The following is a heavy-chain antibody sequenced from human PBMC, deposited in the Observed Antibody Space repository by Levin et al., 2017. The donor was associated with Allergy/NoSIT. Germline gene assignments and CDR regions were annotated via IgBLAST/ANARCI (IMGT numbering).Heavy chain of an antibody. Sequence: GESLKISCAASGFTFSNAWMSWVRQAPGKGLEWVGRIKSKTDGGTTDYAAPVKGRFTISRDDSKNTLYLQMNSLKTEDTAVYYCTTDLWFGELFDYWGQGTLVTVSS. V-gene: IGHV3-15*01. CDR1: GFTFSNAW. D-gene: IGHD3-10*01. CDR3: TTDLWFGELFDY. J-gene: IGHJ4*02. CDR2: IKSKTDGGTT.